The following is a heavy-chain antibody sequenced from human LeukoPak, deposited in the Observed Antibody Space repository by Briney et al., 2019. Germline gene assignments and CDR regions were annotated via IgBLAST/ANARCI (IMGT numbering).Heavy chain of an antibody. CDR3: AKEIKSHRVATISLAY. D-gene: IGHD5-12*01. V-gene: IGHV3-43*02. J-gene: IGHJ4*02. CDR1: GFTFDDYA. CDR2: ISGDGGST. Sequence: PGGSLRLSCAASGFTFDDYAMHWVRQAPGKGLEWVSLISGDGGSTYYADSVKGRFTISRDNSKNSLYLQMNSLRTEDTALYYCAKEIKSHRVATISLAYWGQGTLVTVSS.